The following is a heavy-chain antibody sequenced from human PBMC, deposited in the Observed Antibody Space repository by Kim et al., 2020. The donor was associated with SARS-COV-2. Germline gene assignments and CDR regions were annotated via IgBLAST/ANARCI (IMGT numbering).Heavy chain of an antibody. J-gene: IGHJ6*02. CDR1: GGSISSGSYY. CDR3: ASIPDYYGSGSYFGDYYYGMDV. V-gene: IGHV4-61*02. Sequence: SETLSLTCTVSGGSISSGSYYWSWIRQPAGKGLEWIGRIYTSGSTNYNPSLKSRITISVDTSKNQFSLKLSSVTAADTAVYYCASIPDYYGSGSYFGDYYYGMDVWGQGTTVTVSS. D-gene: IGHD3-10*01. CDR2: IYTSGST.